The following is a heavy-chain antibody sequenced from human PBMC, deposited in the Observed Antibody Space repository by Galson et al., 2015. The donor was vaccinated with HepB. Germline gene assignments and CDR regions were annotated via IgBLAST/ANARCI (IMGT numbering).Heavy chain of an antibody. J-gene: IGHJ4*02. CDR3: ARAYRYCSGGSCSRSEDY. D-gene: IGHD2-15*01. CDR2: ISSSSSYT. Sequence: LRLSCAASGFPFSDYYMSWIRQAPGKGLEWVSYISSSSSYTNYADSVKGRFTISRDNAKNSLYLQMNSLRAEDTAVYYCARAYRYCSGGSCSRSEDYWGQGTLVTVSS. CDR1: GFPFSDYY. V-gene: IGHV3-11*06.